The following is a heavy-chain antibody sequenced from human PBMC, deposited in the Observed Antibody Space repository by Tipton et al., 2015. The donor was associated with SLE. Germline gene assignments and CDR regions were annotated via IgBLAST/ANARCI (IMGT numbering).Heavy chain of an antibody. J-gene: IGHJ3*02. V-gene: IGHV4-59*01. CDR1: GGSISSYY. D-gene: IGHD3-16*01. CDR2: IYYSGST. CDR3: AREVTRGRAFDI. Sequence: TLSLTCTVSGGSISSYYWSWIRQPAGKGLGWIGYIYYSGSTNYNPSLKSRVTISVDTSKNQFSLKLSSVTAADTAVYYCAREVTRGRAFDIWGQGTMVTVSS.